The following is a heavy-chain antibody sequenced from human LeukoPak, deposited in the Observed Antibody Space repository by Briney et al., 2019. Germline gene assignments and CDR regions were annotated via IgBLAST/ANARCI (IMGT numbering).Heavy chain of an antibody. CDR3: ARGEGVLNENNWFDP. V-gene: IGHV1-69*01. D-gene: IGHD4/OR15-4a*01. J-gene: IGHJ5*02. CDR2: IIPIFGTA. CDR1: GGTFSSYA. Sequence: SSVKVSCKASGGTFSSYAISWVRQAPGQGLEWMGGIIPIFGTANYAQKFQGRVTITADESTSTVYMELSSLRSEDTAVYYCARGEGVLNENNWFDPWGQGTLVTVSS.